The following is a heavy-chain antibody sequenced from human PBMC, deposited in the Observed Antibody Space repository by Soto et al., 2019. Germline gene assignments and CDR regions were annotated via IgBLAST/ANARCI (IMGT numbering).Heavy chain of an antibody. CDR2: INPNSGGT. CDR3: ARRDSSGYYFEY. J-gene: IGHJ4*02. V-gene: IGHV1-2*04. CDR1: GYTFTGYY. D-gene: IGHD3-22*01. Sequence: ASVKISCKASGYTFTGYYMHWVRQAPGQGLEWMGWINPNSGGTNYAQKFQGWVTMTRDTSISTAYMELSRLRSDDTAVYCCARRDSSGYYFEYWGQGTLVTVS.